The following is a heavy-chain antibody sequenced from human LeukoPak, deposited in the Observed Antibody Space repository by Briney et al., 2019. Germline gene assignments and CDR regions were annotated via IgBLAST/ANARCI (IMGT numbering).Heavy chain of an antibody. D-gene: IGHD2-15*01. CDR2: ISYDGSNK. J-gene: IGHJ4*02. CDR1: GFTVSSNY. Sequence: PGGSLRLSWAASGFTVSSNYMSWVRQAPGKGLEWVAVISYDGSNKYYADSVKGRFTISRDNSKNTLYLQMNSLRAEDTAVYYCAKSSRYCSGGSCYSYIDYWGQGTLVTVSS. CDR3: AKSSRYCSGGSCYSYIDY. V-gene: IGHV3-30*18.